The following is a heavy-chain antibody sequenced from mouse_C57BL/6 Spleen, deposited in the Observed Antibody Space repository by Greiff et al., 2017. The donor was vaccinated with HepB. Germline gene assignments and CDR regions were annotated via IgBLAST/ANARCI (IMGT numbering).Heavy chain of an antibody. CDR3: ARETMITGEGYYYAMDY. D-gene: IGHD2-4*01. CDR1: GFTFSSYG. Sequence: EVQVVESGGDLVKPGGSLKLSCAASGFTFSSYGMSWVRQTPDKRLEWVATISSGGSYTYYPDSVKGRFTISRDNAKNTLYLQMSSLKSEDTAMEEGARETMITGEGYYYAMDYWGQGTSVTVSS. J-gene: IGHJ4*01. CDR2: ISSGGSYT. V-gene: IGHV5-6*01.